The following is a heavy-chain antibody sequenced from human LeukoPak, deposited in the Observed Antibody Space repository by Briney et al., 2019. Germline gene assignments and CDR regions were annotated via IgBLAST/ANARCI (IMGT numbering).Heavy chain of an antibody. D-gene: IGHD3-3*01. CDR3: AASYDFWGGYLNHDY. J-gene: IGHJ4*02. CDR2: INPNSGDT. CDR1: GYTFTGYY. Sequence: ASVKVSCKASGYTFTGYYMHWVRQAPGQGLEWMGWINPNSGDTNYAQKLQGRVTMTRDTSISTAYMELSRLKPDDTAVYYCAASYDFWGGYLNHDYWGQGTLVTVSS. V-gene: IGHV1-2*02.